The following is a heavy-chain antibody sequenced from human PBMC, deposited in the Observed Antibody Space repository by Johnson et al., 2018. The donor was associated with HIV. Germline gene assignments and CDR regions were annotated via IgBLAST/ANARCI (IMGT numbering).Heavy chain of an antibody. CDR2: IWYDGSNK. V-gene: IGHV3-33*06. CDR1: GLTFSSYG. J-gene: IGHJ3*02. D-gene: IGHD1-14*01. Sequence: QVQLVESGGGVVQPGRSLRLSCAASGLTFSSYGMHWVRQAPGKGLEWVAVIWYDGSNKYYADSVKGRFTISRDNSKNTLYLQMNSLRAEDTAVYYCAKGGSLTQDAPFDIWGQGTMVTVSS. CDR3: AKGGSLTQDAPFDI.